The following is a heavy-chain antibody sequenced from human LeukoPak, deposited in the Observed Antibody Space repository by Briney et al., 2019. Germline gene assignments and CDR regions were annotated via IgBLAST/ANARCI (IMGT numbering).Heavy chain of an antibody. CDR3: ARDSSNDTTGWFDP. Sequence: ASVKVSCKASGGTFSSYAISWVRQAPGQGLEWMGRIIPIFGTANYAQKFQGRVTITTDESTSTAYMELSGLRSEDTAVYYCARDSSNDTTGWFDPWGQGTLVTVSS. CDR2: IIPIFGTA. V-gene: IGHV1-69*05. D-gene: IGHD3-22*01. CDR1: GGTFSSYA. J-gene: IGHJ5*02.